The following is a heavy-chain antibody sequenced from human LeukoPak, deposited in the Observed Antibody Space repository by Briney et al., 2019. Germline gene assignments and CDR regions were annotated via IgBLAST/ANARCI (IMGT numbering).Heavy chain of an antibody. Sequence: PSETLSLTCTVSGDSISNYYWTWIRQPPGKGLEYIGYIYFTGSTNYNPSLKSRVTISLDTSKSQFSLKLRSVTAADTAVYFCARGYSSSWPYYYYVDGWGKGTTVTVSS. CDR3: ARGYSSSWPYYYYVDG. D-gene: IGHD6-13*01. CDR1: GDSISNYY. V-gene: IGHV4-59*01. J-gene: IGHJ6*03. CDR2: IYFTGST.